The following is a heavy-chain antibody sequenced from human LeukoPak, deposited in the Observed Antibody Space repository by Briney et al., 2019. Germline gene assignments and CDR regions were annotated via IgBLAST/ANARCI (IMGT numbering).Heavy chain of an antibody. CDR2: ISYDGSNK. CDR3: AKDRKPLLRSSFDY. CDR1: GFTFSSYG. Sequence: GGSLRLSCAASGFTFSSYGMHWVRQAPGKGLEWVAVISYDGSNKYYADSVKGRFTISRDNSKNTLYLQMNSLRAEDTAVYYCAKDRKPLLRSSFDYWGQGTLVTVSS. J-gene: IGHJ4*02. D-gene: IGHD1-14*01. V-gene: IGHV3-30*18.